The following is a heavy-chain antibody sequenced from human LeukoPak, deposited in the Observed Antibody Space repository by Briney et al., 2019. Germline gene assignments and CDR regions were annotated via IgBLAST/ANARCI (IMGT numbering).Heavy chain of an antibody. Sequence: GASVKVSCKASGYTFTSYDINWVRQATGQGLEWMGWMNPNSGNTGYAQKIQGRVTITRNTSISTAYMELSSLRSEDTAVYYCARRAHIRSDYWGQGTLVTVSS. CDR2: MNPNSGNT. V-gene: IGHV1-8*03. D-gene: IGHD3-3*02. J-gene: IGHJ4*02. CDR1: GYTFTSYD. CDR3: ARRAHIRSDY.